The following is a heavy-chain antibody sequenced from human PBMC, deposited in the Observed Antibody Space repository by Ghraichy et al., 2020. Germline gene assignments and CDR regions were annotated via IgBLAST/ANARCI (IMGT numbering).Heavy chain of an antibody. Sequence: SLRLSCAASGFTFSTYWMTWIRQIPGKGPEWVANVNPDGVEKNYVDSVKGRFTISRDNAKNSLYLQIESLRAEDTAIFYCARSNWNLYDLWGQGTLVSVSS. CDR1: GFTFSTYW. V-gene: IGHV3-7*01. J-gene: IGHJ5*02. CDR3: ARSNWNLYDL. CDR2: VNPDGVEK. D-gene: IGHD1-1*01.